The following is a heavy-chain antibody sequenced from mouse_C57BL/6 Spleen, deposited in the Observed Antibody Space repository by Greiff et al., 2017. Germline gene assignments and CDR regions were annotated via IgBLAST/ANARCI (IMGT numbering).Heavy chain of an antibody. V-gene: IGHV1-15*01. CDR2: IDPETGGT. CDR3: TRSYRNYWYVDV. D-gene: IGHD2-14*01. Sequence: QVQLQQSGAELVRPGASVTLSCKASGYTFTDYEMHWVKQTPVHGLEWIGAIDPETGGTAYNQKFKGKAILTADKSSSTAYMELRSLTSEDSAVYYCTRSYRNYWYVDVWGTGTTVTVSS. CDR1: GYTFTDYE. J-gene: IGHJ1*03.